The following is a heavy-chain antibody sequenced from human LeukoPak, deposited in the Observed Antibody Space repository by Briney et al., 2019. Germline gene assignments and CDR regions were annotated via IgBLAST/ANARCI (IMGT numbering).Heavy chain of an antibody. CDR3: ARDSSCYQ. V-gene: IGHV3-7*01. CDR2: IKEDGSEK. J-gene: IGHJ4*02. CDR1: GFTFSTYW. Sequence: GGSLRLSCAASGFTFSTYWMSWVRQAPGKGLEWVANIKEDGSEKYYGDSVKGGFTISRDNAKNSLYLQMNSLRAEDTAVYYCARDSSCYQWGQGTLVTVSS. D-gene: IGHD3-22*01.